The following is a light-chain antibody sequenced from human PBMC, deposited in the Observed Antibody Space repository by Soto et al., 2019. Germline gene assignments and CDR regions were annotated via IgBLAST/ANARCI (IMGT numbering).Light chain of an antibody. J-gene: IGKJ2*01. Sequence: DIQMTQSPSSLSASVGDRVTITCRASQSTSSYLNWYQQKPGKAPKLLIYAASSLQSGVPSRFSGSGSGTDFTLTINSLQPEDFATYYCQQSYSTPQTFGQGTKVDIK. V-gene: IGKV1-39*01. CDR1: QSTSSY. CDR3: QQSYSTPQT. CDR2: AAS.